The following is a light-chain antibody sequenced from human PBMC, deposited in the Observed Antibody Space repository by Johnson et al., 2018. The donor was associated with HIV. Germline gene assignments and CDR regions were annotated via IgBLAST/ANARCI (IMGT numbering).Light chain of an antibody. CDR1: SSYIWNNY. Sequence: QSVLTQPPSVSAAPGQKVTISCSGSSSYIWNNYVSWYQQLPGTAPKLLIYDNNERPSGIPDRFSGSKSGTSATLGITGLQTGDEADYYCGTWDSSLSAGGVFGTGTKVTVL. J-gene: IGLJ1*01. CDR2: DNN. CDR3: GTWDSSLSAGGV. V-gene: IGLV1-51*01.